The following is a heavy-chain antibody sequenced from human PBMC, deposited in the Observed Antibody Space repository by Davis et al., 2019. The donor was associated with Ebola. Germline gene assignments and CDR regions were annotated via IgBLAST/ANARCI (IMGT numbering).Heavy chain of an antibody. CDR3: TSAYGEFDY. CDR2: IRRKANSYAT. CDR1: GFTFSGSA. J-gene: IGHJ4*02. Sequence: GESLKISCAASGFTFSGSAMHWVRQASGKGLEWVGRIRRKANSYATAYAASVKGRFTISRDDSKNTAYLQMNSLKTEDTAVYYCTSAYGEFDYWGQGTLVTVSS. V-gene: IGHV3-73*01. D-gene: IGHD4-17*01.